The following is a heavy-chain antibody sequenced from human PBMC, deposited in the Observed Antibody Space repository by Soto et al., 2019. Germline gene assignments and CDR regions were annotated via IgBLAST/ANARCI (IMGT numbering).Heavy chain of an antibody. V-gene: IGHV3-30-3*01. CDR3: AKDGGGYNYGYGMLDKYYYEMDV. CDR2: ISYHGTNK. J-gene: IGHJ6*02. Sequence: QVQLVESGGGVVQPGRSLRLSCAASGFTFSTYAMHWVHQAPGKGLEWVAVISYHGTNKYYADSVRSRFTISRDNSKKTLFLQMSSLRAEDAAVYYCAKDGGGYNYGYGMLDKYYYEMDVLGQGTTVTLSS. D-gene: IGHD5-18*01. CDR1: GFTFSTYA.